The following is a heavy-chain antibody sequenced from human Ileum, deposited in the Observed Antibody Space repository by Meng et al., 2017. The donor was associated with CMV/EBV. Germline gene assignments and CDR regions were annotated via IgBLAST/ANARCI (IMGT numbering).Heavy chain of an antibody. J-gene: IGHJ4*02. CDR1: GYTFTAFY. Sequence: QVQIVQSGAEVEKPGASVKVSCKASGYTFTAFYIHWVRQTPVQGLEWMGWIHPNTGDTKYAQKFWGRFTMTRATSINTAYMELNSLTSDDTAVYYCVRNLIRGWGYDMWGQGTLVTVSS. D-gene: IGHD6-19*01. CDR3: VRNLIRGWGYDM. CDR2: IHPNTGDT. V-gene: IGHV1-2*02.